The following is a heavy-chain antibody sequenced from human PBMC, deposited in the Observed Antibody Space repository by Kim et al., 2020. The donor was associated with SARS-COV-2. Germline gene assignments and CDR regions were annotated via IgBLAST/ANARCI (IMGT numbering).Heavy chain of an antibody. CDR2: ISWNSGSI. J-gene: IGHJ4*02. V-gene: IGHV3-9*01. Sequence: GGSLRLSCAASGFTFDDYAMHWVRQAPGKGLERVSGISWNSGSIGYADSVKGRFTISRDNAKNSLYLQKNSLRAEDAALYYCAQDPSAHTMRSPFVGWGQGTLVTVSS. CDR1: GFTFDDYA. D-gene: IGHD3-10*01. CDR3: AQDPSAHTMRSPFVG.